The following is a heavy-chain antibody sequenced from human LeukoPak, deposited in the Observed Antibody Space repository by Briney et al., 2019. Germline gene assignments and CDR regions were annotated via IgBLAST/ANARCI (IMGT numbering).Heavy chain of an antibody. CDR2: INHSGST. J-gene: IGHJ4*02. CDR1: GGSFSGYY. Sequence: PSETLSLTCAVYGGSFSGYYWSWIRQPPGKGLEWIGEINHSGSTNYNPSLKSRVTISVDTSKNQFSLKLSSVTAADTAVYYCARSRAARRFDYWGQGTLVTVSS. V-gene: IGHV4-34*01. D-gene: IGHD6-6*01. CDR3: ARSRAARRFDY.